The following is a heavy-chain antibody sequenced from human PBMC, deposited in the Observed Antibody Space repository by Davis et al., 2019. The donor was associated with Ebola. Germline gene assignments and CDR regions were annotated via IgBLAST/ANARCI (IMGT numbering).Heavy chain of an antibody. Sequence: SETLSLTCAVYGGSFSGYYWSWIRQSPGKGLEWIAFISNGGRTIYNPSLKSRVTISVDTSKNQFSLKLSSVTAADTAVYYCARGTRDDTAMVIYYYYGMDVWGKGTTVTVSS. CDR2: ISNGGRT. CDR1: GGSFSGYY. CDR3: ARGTRDDTAMVIYYYYGMDV. V-gene: IGHV4-59*01. J-gene: IGHJ6*04. D-gene: IGHD5-18*01.